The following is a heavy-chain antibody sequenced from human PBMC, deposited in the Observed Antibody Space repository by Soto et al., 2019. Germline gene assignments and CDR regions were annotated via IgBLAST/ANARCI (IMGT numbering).Heavy chain of an antibody. CDR1: GGSISSYY. V-gene: IGHV4-59*08. Sequence: PSETLSLTCTVSGGSISSYYWSWIRQPPGKGLEWIGYIYYSGSTYYNPSLKSRVTISVDTSKNQFSLKLSSVTAADTAVYYCASLIFHAFDIWGQGTMVTVSS. CDR3: ASLIFHAFDI. CDR2: IYYSGST. J-gene: IGHJ3*02. D-gene: IGHD2-21*01.